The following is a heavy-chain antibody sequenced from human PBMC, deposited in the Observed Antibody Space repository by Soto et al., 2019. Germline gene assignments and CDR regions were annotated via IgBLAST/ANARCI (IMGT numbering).Heavy chain of an antibody. CDR1: GYTFTSYY. V-gene: IGHV1-46*01. CDR3: ARGYCSSTSCPSSYYYYYGMDV. CDR2: ITPSGGST. D-gene: IGHD2-2*01. Sequence: GASVKVSCKVSGYTFTSYYMHSVRQAPGQGLEWIEIITPSGGSTSYAQKFQGRVTMPRETSTSTVYMELSSLRSEDTAVYYCARGYCSSTSCPSSYYYYYGMDVWGQGTTVTVSS. J-gene: IGHJ6*02.